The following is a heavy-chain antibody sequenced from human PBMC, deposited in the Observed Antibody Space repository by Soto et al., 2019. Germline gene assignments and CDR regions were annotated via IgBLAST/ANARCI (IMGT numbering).Heavy chain of an antibody. D-gene: IGHD1-1*01. Sequence: QVQLQESGPGLVKPSGTLSLTCAVSGGSISTSNWWSWVRQPPGKGREWIGDVYHSGSTNYNPSFKSRVTMSVDKSKNQFSLKLNSVTAADTALYYCARTSTSGGRCDYGGEGSLVPVSS. CDR2: VYHSGST. CDR1: GGSISTSNW. CDR3: ARTSTSGGRCDY. J-gene: IGHJ4*02. V-gene: IGHV4-4*02.